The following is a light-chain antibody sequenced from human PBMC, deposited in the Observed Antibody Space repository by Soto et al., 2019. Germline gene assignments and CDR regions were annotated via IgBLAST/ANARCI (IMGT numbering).Light chain of an antibody. CDR1: SNDVGGYNY. J-gene: IGLJ1*01. V-gene: IGLV2-14*01. CDR3: GSYTSSTTPYV. Sequence: QSALTQPASVSGSPGQSITISCTGTSNDVGGYNYVSWYQQHPGKAPKLMIYEVSNRPSGVSNRFSGSKSGNTASLTISGLQAGDEADYYCGSYTSSTTPYVFGTGTKLTVL. CDR2: EVS.